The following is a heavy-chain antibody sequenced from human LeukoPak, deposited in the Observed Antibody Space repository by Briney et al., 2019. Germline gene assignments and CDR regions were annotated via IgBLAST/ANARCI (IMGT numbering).Heavy chain of an antibody. J-gene: IGHJ4*02. CDR3: ARVSSEPMGATDY. D-gene: IGHD1-14*01. CDR1: GYTFTDYY. V-gene: IGHV1-2*02. CDR2: INPNSGGT. Sequence: ASVKVSCKASGYTFTDYYIHWVRQAPEQGLEWMGWINPNSGGTNYAEKFQGRVTMTRGTSISTAYMELSRLRSDDTAVYYCARVSSEPMGATDYWGQGTLVTVSS.